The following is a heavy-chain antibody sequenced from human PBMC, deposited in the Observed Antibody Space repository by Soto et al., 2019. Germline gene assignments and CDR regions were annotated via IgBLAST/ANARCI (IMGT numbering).Heavy chain of an antibody. CDR2: IIPLFGTA. D-gene: IGHD3-22*01. J-gene: IGHJ3*02. V-gene: IGHV1-69*13. Sequence: SVKVSCKASGGIFSNYSFSWVRQAPGQGLEWMGGIIPLFGTANYAQNFQDRVTITADESTSTAYMELSGLRSEDTAVYYCARAHITMLEVVIHDDLDIRGQGTMVTVSS. CDR3: ARAHITMLEVVIHDDLDI. CDR1: GGIFSNYS.